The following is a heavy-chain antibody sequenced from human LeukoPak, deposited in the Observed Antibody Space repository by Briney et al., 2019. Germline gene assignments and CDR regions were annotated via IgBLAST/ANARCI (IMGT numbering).Heavy chain of an antibody. CDR3: AGGRLVATSKAVAIDY. Sequence: GGSLRLSCAASGFTFSNSWLHWVRQAPGKGLVWVSRINERGSSTSYADSVKGRFTISRDNAKNTLYLQMDNLRADDTAVYYCAGGRLVATSKAVAIDYWGQGTLVTVSS. J-gene: IGHJ4*02. D-gene: IGHD5-12*01. CDR2: INERGSST. V-gene: IGHV3-74*01. CDR1: GFTFSNSW.